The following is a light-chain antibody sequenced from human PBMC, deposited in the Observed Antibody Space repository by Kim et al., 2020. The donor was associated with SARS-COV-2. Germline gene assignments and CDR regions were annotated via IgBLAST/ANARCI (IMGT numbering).Light chain of an antibody. CDR3: STWDSSLSSVV. J-gene: IGLJ2*01. V-gene: IGLV1-51*01. Sequence: GQHVTSSCSGGRSNIGRNYVSWYQHVPGTAPKLLIYDSNHRPSGIPDRFSASKSGASATLGITGLQTGDEASYYCSTWDSSLSSVVFGGGTQLTVL. CDR1: RSNIGRNY. CDR2: DSN.